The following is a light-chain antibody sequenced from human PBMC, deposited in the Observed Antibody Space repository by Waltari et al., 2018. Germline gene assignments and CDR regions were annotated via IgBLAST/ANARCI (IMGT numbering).Light chain of an antibody. J-gene: IGKJ1*01. CDR1: QSVSSSY. CDR2: GAS. Sequence: EIVLTQSPGTLSLSPGERATLSCRASQSVSSSYLAWYQQKPGQAPRLLIYGASSRATGIPDRFSGSGSGTDFTLTISRLEPEDFAVYYGQQYGSSLTWTFGQGTKVEIK. CDR3: QQYGSSLTWT. V-gene: IGKV3-20*01.